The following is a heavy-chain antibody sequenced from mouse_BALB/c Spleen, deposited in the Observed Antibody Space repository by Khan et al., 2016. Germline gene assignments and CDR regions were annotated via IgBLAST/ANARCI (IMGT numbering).Heavy chain of an antibody. CDR3: ARAWYSMDY. V-gene: IGHV1-9*01. Sequence: QVRLQQSGAELMKPGASVKISCKATGYTFSNYWIEWVKQRPGHGLEWIGEILPGSDRTNYNEMFKGMATFTADTSSNTAYMQLSSLTAEDTAVYYGARAWYSMDYWGQGTSVTVSS. CDR1: GYTFSNYW. CDR2: ILPGSDRT. J-gene: IGHJ4*01.